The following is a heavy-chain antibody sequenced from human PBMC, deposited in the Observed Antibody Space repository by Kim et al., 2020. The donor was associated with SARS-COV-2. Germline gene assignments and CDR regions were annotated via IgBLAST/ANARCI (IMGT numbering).Heavy chain of an antibody. V-gene: IGHV5-51*01. J-gene: IGHJ4*02. D-gene: IGHD6-13*01. Sequence: YTPSFQGKVTISADKSTSTAFLRWSSLKASDTAMYYCARREATGNFDYWGQGTLATVSS. CDR3: ARREATGNFDY.